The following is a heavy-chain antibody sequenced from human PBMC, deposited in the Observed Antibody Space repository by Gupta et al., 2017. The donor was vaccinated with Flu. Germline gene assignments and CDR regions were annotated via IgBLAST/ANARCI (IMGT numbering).Heavy chain of an antibody. Sequence: RRIPGKGLGWVSRISQDGSSTSYADSVKGRFTISRDNAKNTLYLQMNSLRAEDTAVYHCVRDGIVGPHDAYDIWGQGTMVTVSS. CDR2: ISQDGSST. J-gene: IGHJ3*02. CDR3: VRDGIVGPHDAYDI. V-gene: IGHV3-74*01. D-gene: IGHD1-26*01.